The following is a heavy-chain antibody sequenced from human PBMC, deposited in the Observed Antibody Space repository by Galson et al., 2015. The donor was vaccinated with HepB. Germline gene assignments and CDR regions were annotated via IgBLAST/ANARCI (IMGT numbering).Heavy chain of an antibody. CDR2: VYYSGST. V-gene: IGHV4-39*01. CDR3: ARHNLPVSASQFDY. CDR1: GDSVRNDNYC. J-gene: IGHJ4*02. Sequence: LSLTCSVSGDSVRNDNYCWGWIRQSPRRGLEWIGSVYYSGSTYYNPSLKSRVTISVDTSKNQFSLRLKSVTAAETAVYYCARHNLPVSASQFDYRGQGTLATVSS. D-gene: IGHD3-10*01.